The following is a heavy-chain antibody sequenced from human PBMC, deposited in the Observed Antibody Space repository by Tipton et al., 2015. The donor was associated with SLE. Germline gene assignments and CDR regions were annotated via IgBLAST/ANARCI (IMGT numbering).Heavy chain of an antibody. CDR1: GGSISSSSYY. CDR2: IYYSGTT. Sequence: TLSLTCTVSGGSISSSSYYWGWIRQPPGKGLEWIGSIYYSGTTYYNPSLKSRVTISVDTSKNQFSLRLTSVTAADTAVYYCARDMRGGLFFDYWGQGTLVTVSS. CDR3: ARDMRGGLFFDY. D-gene: IGHD2-15*01. J-gene: IGHJ4*02. V-gene: IGHV4-39*07.